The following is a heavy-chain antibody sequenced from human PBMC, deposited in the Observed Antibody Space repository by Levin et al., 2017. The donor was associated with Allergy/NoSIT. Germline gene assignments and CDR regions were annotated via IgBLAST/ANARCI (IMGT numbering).Heavy chain of an antibody. V-gene: IGHV4-34*01. CDR2: INHSGST. D-gene: IGHD4-17*01. Sequence: AGGSLRLSCAVYGGSFSGYYWSWIRQPPGKGLEWIGEINHSGSTNYNPSLKSRVTISVDTSKNQFSLKLSSVTAADTAVYYCALGYGDYESDAFDIWGQGTMVTVSS. J-gene: IGHJ3*02. CDR3: ALGYGDYESDAFDI. CDR1: GGSFSGYY.